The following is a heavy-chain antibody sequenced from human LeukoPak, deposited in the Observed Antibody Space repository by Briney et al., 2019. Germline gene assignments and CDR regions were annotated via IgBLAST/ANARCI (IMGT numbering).Heavy chain of an antibody. J-gene: IGHJ4*02. D-gene: IGHD3-16*01. CDR2: ISYDGSNK. CDR1: GFTFSSYA. Sequence: PSGGSLRLSCAASGFTFSSYAIHWVRQAPGKGLEWVAVISYDGSNKYYADSVKGRFTISRDNSKNTLYLQMNSLRAEDTAVYYCAKDRVHSYAYEGYFEYWGQGTLVTVSS. CDR3: AKDRVHSYAYEGYFEY. V-gene: IGHV3-30*18.